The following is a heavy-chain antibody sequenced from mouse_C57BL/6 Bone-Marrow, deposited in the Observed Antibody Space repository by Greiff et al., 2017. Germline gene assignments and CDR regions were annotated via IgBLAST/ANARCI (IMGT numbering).Heavy chain of an antibody. CDR1: GYTFTSYW. J-gene: IGHJ3*01. V-gene: IGHV1-55*01. CDR3: ARGGSYYGNPAWFAY. CDR2: IYPGSGST. Sequence: QVHVKQPGAELVKPGASVKMSCKASGYTFTSYWITWVKQRPGQGLEWIGDIYPGSGSTNYNEKFKNKATLTVDTSSSTAYMQLSSLTSEDSAVYYCARGGSYYGNPAWFAYWGQGTLVTVSA. D-gene: IGHD2-1*01.